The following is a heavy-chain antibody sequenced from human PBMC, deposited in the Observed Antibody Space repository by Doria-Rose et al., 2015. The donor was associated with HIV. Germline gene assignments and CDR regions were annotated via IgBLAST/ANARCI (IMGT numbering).Heavy chain of an antibody. Sequence: QESGPVLVKPTETLTLTCTVSGVSLSSPGMGVSWIRQPPGKALEWLANIFSDDERYYKTSLKSRLNISRGTSKSQVVLTMTDMDPVDTATYYCARIKSSRWYHKYYFDFWGQGTLVIVSA. CDR1: GVSLSSPGMG. J-gene: IGHJ4*02. CDR2: IFSDDER. V-gene: IGHV2-26*01. CDR3: ARIKSSRWYHKYYFDF. D-gene: IGHD6-13*01.